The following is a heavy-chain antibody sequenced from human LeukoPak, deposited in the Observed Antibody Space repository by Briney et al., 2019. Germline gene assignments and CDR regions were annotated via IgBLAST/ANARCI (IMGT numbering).Heavy chain of an antibody. CDR3: VRFGSRWFLDY. CDR1: GFTLSSYE. V-gene: IGHV3-48*03. D-gene: IGHD6-13*01. Sequence: GGSLRLSCAASGFTLSSYEMNWVRQAPGKGLEWVSYISSSSAIYYADSVKGRFTISRDNAKNSLYLQMNSLRAEDTAVYYCVRFGSRWFLDYWGQGTLVTVSS. J-gene: IGHJ4*02. CDR2: ISSSSAI.